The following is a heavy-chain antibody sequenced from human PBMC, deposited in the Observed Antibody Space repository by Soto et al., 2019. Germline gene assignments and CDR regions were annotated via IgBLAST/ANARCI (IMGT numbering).Heavy chain of an antibody. Sequence: SETLSLTCAVYGGSFSGYYWSWIRQPPGKGLEWIGEINHSGSTNYNPSFRSLVTTSMDTSKNQFSLKLSSVTAADTAVYHCARGESSGSYFPYFSFWGQGTPVTVSS. CDR3: ARGESSGSYFPYFSF. CDR2: INHSGST. CDR1: GGSFSGYY. D-gene: IGHD3-10*01. V-gene: IGHV4-34*01. J-gene: IGHJ4*02.